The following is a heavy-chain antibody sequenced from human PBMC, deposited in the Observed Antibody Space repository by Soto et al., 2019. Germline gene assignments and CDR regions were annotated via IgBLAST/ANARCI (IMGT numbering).Heavy chain of an antibody. J-gene: IGHJ5*02. CDR1: GGSISSYY. Sequence: SETLSLTCMVSGGSISSYYWSWIRQPPWKGLEWIGYIYYTGSTNSKLSLKSRATISLDTSKNQFSLRLTSVTAADTAVYYCARASGCSHGSCAFDAWGQGTLVTLSS. CDR2: IYYTGST. CDR3: ARASGCSHGSCAFDA. V-gene: IGHV4-59*01. D-gene: IGHD2-15*01.